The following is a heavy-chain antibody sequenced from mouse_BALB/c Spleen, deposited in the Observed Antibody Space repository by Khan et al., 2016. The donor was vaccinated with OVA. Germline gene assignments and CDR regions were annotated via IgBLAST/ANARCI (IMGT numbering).Heavy chain of an antibody. J-gene: IGHJ4*01. Sequence: QVQLKESGPGLVAPSQSLSITCTVSGFSLSRYNIHWVRQPPGKGLEWLGMIWGGGGTDYNSTLKIRLSISKDNSESQVFLKMNILQTDDTAMYYCARAYYRYDGYYAMDYWGQGTSVTVSS. D-gene: IGHD2-14*01. CDR2: IWGGGGT. V-gene: IGHV2-6-4*01. CDR1: GFSLSRYN. CDR3: ARAYYRYDGYYAMDY.